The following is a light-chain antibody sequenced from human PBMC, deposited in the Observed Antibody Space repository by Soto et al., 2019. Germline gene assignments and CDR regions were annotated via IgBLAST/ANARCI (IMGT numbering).Light chain of an antibody. CDR3: QEYSDSSWT. Sequence: DIQMTQSPSTLSASVGDRVTISCRASQSISSWLAWYRQKPGKAPKLLIYDASSLESGVPSRFSGSGSGTEFTLTISSLQPDDFATYYCQEYSDSSWTFGQGTKVDI. V-gene: IGKV1-5*01. CDR1: QSISSW. CDR2: DAS. J-gene: IGKJ1*01.